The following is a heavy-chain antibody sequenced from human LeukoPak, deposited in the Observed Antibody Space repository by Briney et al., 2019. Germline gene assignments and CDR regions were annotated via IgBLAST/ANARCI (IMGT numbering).Heavy chain of an antibody. J-gene: IGHJ5*02. Sequence: ASVKVSCKASGGTFSSYAISWVRQAPGQGLEWMGIINPSGGSTSYAQKFQGRVTMTRDMSTSTVYMELSSLRSEDTAVYYCARDRGPTVTTPDNWFDPWGQGTLVTVSS. CDR1: GGTFSSYA. D-gene: IGHD4-11*01. CDR3: ARDRGPTVTTPDNWFDP. CDR2: INPSGGST. V-gene: IGHV1-46*01.